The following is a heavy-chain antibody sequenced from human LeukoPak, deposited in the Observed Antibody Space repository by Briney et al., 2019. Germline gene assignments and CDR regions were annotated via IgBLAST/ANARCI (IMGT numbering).Heavy chain of an antibody. CDR1: GFTFSSYA. CDR3: AKGPGNLKELWLPLLPLF. J-gene: IGHJ4*02. V-gene: IGHV3-23*01. Sequence: GGSLRLSCAASGFTFSSYAMSWVRQAPGKGLEWVAAISGSGGSTYYADSVKGRFTISRDNSKNTLHLQMNSLRADDTAVYSCAKGPGNLKELWLPLLPLFWGQGALVTVSS. D-gene: IGHD5-18*01. CDR2: ISGSGGST.